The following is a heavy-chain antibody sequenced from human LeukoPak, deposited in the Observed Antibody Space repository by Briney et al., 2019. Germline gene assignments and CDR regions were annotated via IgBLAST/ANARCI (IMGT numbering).Heavy chain of an antibody. CDR1: GGSFSGYY. Sequence: TSSETLPLTCAVYGGSFSGYYWSWIRQPPGKGLEWIGEINHSGSTNYNPSLKSRVTISVDTSKNQFSLKLSSVTAADTAVYYCARAYDSSGYIYYYYYMDVWGKGTTVTVSS. J-gene: IGHJ6*03. CDR2: INHSGST. CDR3: ARAYDSSGYIYYYYYMDV. D-gene: IGHD3-22*01. V-gene: IGHV4-34*01.